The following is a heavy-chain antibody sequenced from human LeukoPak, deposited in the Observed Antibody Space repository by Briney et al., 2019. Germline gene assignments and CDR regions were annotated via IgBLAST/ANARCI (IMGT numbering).Heavy chain of an antibody. V-gene: IGHV5-51*01. D-gene: IGHD3-3*01. CDR2: IYPGDSDT. J-gene: IGHJ4*02. CDR1: GYSLTSYW. CDR3: ARAYDDLCSAYSAWDTGFDS. Sequence: GESLKISCKGSGYSLTSYWIGWVRQMPGKGLEWMGIIYPGDSDTRYSPSFQGQVTISADKSISTAYLQWSSLKASDTAMYYCARAYDDLCSAYSAWDTGFDSLGQGTLVTVSS.